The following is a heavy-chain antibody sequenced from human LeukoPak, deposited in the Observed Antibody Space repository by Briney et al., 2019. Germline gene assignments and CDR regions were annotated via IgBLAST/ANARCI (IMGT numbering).Heavy chain of an antibody. D-gene: IGHD5-18*01. V-gene: IGHV3-53*04. CDR2: IYSGAST. J-gene: IGHJ4*02. CDR3: ARETKDGGYSYGFLDY. CDR1: GFTVSNNY. Sequence: GWSLRLSCAASGFTVSNNYMNWIRQAPGKGLEWASVIYSGASTYYADSLKGRFTISRHNSTNTLYLQMNRLRDEYTDVYYCARETKDGGYSYGFLDYWGQGTPVTVSS.